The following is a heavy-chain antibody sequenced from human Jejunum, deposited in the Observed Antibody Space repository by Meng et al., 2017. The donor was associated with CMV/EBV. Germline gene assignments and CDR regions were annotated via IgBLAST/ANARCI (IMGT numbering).Heavy chain of an antibody. J-gene: IGHJ4*02. CDR1: GLPFSSYA. CDR2: ISADGGST. CDR3: VTEEFDY. V-gene: IGHV3-23*01. Sequence: RLSCEAPGLPFSSYALSWVRQAPGKGLEWVSVISADGGSTNNADSVKGRFIVSRDNSKNTVYLQMNSLRAEDTAVYYCVTEEFDYWGQGSLVTVSS.